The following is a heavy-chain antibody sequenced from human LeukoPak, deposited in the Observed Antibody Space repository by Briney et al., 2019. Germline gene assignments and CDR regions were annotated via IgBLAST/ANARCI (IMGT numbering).Heavy chain of an antibody. CDR3: ARSAYYDGWFDP. CDR2: IYYSGST. Sequence: SETLSLTCTVSGGSISSGTYYWSWIRQHPGKGLEWIGYIYYSGSTYYNPSLKSRVTISIDTSKNQFSLKLSSVTAADAAVYYCARSAYYDGWFDPWGQGTLVTVSS. D-gene: IGHD3-22*01. J-gene: IGHJ5*02. CDR1: GGSISSGTYY. V-gene: IGHV4-31*03.